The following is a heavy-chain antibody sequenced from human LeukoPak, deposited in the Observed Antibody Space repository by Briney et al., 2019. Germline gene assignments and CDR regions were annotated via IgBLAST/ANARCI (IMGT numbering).Heavy chain of an antibody. Sequence: GGSLRLSCAASGFTFSSYSMNWVRQAPGKGLEWVSSISSSSSYIYYADSVKGRFTISRDNAKNSLYLQMNSLRAEDTAAYYCARDRTGTRFDYWGQGTLVTVSS. J-gene: IGHJ4*02. CDR3: ARDRTGTRFDY. CDR1: GFTFSSYS. CDR2: ISSSSSYI. D-gene: IGHD1-1*01. V-gene: IGHV3-21*01.